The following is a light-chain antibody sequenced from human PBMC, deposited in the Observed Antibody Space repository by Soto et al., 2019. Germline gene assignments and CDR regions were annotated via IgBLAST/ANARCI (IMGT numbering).Light chain of an antibody. J-gene: IGKJ1*01. CDR3: QHYNSYSEA. CDR1: QTISSW. CDR2: KAS. Sequence: TQSPGTLSLSPGERVTITCRASQTISSWLAWYQQKPGKAPKLLIYKASTLKSGVPSRFSGSGSGTEFTLTISSLQPDDFATYYCQHYNSYSEAFGQGTKVELK. V-gene: IGKV1-5*03.